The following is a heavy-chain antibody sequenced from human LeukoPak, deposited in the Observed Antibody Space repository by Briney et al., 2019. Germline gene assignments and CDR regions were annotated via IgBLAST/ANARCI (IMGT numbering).Heavy chain of an antibody. CDR3: ASQTTVKYYFDY. D-gene: IGHD4-17*01. V-gene: IGHV3-30*03. Sequence: GGSLRLSRAASGFTFNTYAMHWVRQAPGKGLEWVAFISDDVAHTYYAASVKGRFTISRDNSKNTLYLQLNSLRGEDTAVYYCASQTTVKYYFDYWGQGTLVTVSS. J-gene: IGHJ4*02. CDR1: GFTFNTYA. CDR2: ISDDVAHT.